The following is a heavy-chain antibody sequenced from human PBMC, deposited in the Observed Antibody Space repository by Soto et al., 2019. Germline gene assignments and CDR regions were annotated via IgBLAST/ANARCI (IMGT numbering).Heavy chain of an antibody. CDR2: INPSGGGA. V-gene: IGHV1-46*02. J-gene: IGHJ4*02. D-gene: IGHD1-7*01. Sequence: ASVKVSCKASGYTFNTHYMHWVRQAPGQGLQWMGMINPSGGGAGCAQNFQGRVTMTRDTSTSTVYMELISLRSDDTAIYYCARDRTGTTEEYYFDYWGQGTLVTVSS. CDR3: ARDRTGTTEEYYFDY. CDR1: GYTFNTHY.